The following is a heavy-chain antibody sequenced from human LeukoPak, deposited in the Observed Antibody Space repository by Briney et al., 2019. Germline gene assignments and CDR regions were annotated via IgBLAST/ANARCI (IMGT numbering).Heavy chain of an antibody. V-gene: IGHV1-8*01. D-gene: IGHD3-10*01. CDR2: MNPNSGNT. J-gene: IGHJ4*02. Sequence: ASVKVSCKASGYTFTSYDINWVRQATGQGLGWMGWMNPNSGNTGYAQKFQGRVTMTRNTSISTAYMELSSLRSEDTAVYYCARSILWFGELIRWGQGTLVTVSS. CDR1: GYTFTSYD. CDR3: ARSILWFGELIR.